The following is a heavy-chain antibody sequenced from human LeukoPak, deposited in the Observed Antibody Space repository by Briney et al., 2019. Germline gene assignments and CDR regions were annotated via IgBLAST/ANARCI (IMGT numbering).Heavy chain of an antibody. CDR1: GFTFDDYG. V-gene: IGHV3-20*04. CDR2: INWNGGST. J-gene: IGHJ4*02. CDR3: ARAFKYSMSGYYFDY. D-gene: IGHD2-21*01. Sequence: GGSLRLSCAASGFTFDDYGMSWVRQARGKGLEWVSGINWNGGSTGYADSVKGRFTISRDNAKNSLYLQMNSLRAEDTALYYCARAFKYSMSGYYFDYWGQGTLVTVSS.